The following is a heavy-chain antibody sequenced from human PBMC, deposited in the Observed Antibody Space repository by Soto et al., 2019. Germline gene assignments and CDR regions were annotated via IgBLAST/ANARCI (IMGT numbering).Heavy chain of an antibody. J-gene: IGHJ6*02. CDR2: IVVGSGNT. D-gene: IGHD2-2*01. Sequence: GASVKVSCKASGFTFTSSAVQWVRQARGQRLEWIGWIVVGSGNTNYAQKFQERVTITRDMSTSTAYMELSSLRSEDTAVYYCAARYCSSTSCYYYYGMDVWGQGTTVTVSS. V-gene: IGHV1-58*01. CDR1: GFTFTSSA. CDR3: AARYCSSTSCYYYYGMDV.